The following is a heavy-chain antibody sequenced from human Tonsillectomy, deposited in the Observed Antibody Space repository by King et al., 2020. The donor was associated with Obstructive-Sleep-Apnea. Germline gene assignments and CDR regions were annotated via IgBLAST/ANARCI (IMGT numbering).Heavy chain of an antibody. Sequence: QLQESGPGLVKPSETLSLTRTVSGGSISSHYWSWIRQPPGKGLEWIGYFYHSGSTNSNPSLRSRVIMSIDTSKNHFSLKLSSVTAADTAVYYCARHYGDYGYDAFDIWGQGTMVTVSS. J-gene: IGHJ3*02. CDR1: GGSISSHY. D-gene: IGHD4-17*01. CDR2: FYHSGST. V-gene: IGHV4-59*08. CDR3: ARHYGDYGYDAFDI.